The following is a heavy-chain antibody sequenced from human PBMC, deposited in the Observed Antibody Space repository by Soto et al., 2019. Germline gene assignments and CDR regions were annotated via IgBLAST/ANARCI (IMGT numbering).Heavy chain of an antibody. Sequence: EVQLVESGGGLVKPGGSLRLSCAASGFTFSSYNMKWVRQAPGKGLEWVSSISSSSSYIYYADSVKGRVTVSRDNARKSLFLQMNGLRAEDTAVYYCARDGVSDYYGMDVWGQGATVTVSS. CDR3: ARDGVSDYYGMDV. CDR1: GFTFSSYN. V-gene: IGHV3-21*01. CDR2: ISSSSSYI. J-gene: IGHJ6*02. D-gene: IGHD3-3*01.